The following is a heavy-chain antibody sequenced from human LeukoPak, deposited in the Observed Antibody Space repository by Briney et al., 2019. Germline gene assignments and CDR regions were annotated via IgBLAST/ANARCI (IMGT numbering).Heavy chain of an antibody. CDR1: GGSISSGGYY. V-gene: IGHV4-31*03. Sequence: SETLSLTCTVSGGSISSGGYYWSWIRQHPGKGLEWIGYIYYSGSTYYNPSLKSRVTISVDTSKTQFSLKLSSVTAEDTAVYYCARADFWSGYHEYYYYYMDVWGKGTTVTVSS. CDR3: ARADFWSGYHEYYYYYMDV. J-gene: IGHJ6*03. CDR2: IYYSGST. D-gene: IGHD3-3*01.